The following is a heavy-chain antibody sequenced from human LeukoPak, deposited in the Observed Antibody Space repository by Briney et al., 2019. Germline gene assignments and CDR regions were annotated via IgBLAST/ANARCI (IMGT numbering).Heavy chain of an antibody. J-gene: IGHJ2*01. CDR1: GYTFTSYG. Sequence: ASVKVSCKASGYTFTSYGISWVRQAPGQGLEWMGWISAYNGNTNYAQKLQGRVTMTTDTSTSTAYMELRSLRSDDTAVYYCARDPSRDFCSGYYTGIGYFDLWSRGTLVTVSS. CDR3: ARDPSRDFCSGYYTGIGYFDL. V-gene: IGHV1-18*01. D-gene: IGHD3-3*01. CDR2: ISAYNGNT.